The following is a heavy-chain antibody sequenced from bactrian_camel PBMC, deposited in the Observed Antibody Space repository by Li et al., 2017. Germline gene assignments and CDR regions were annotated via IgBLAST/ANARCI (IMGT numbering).Heavy chain of an antibody. CDR3: VRLVAPVMEWVLPDR. D-gene: IGHD3*01. V-gene: IGHV3S40*01. Sequence: DVQLVESGGGLVQPGVSLRLSCVASGFTFSTYPMTWVRQAPGNGLEWVSAINSGGGTTYYAVSVKGRFTISRDNAKNTAYLQMNYLIPEDTAVYYCVRLVAPVMEWVLPDRWGQGTQVTVS. J-gene: IGHJ4*01. CDR2: INSGGGTT. CDR1: GFTFSTYP.